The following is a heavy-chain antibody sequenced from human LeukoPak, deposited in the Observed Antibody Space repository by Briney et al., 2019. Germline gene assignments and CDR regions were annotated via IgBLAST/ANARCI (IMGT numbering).Heavy chain of an antibody. D-gene: IGHD3-9*01. CDR1: GGSISSYY. CDR2: IYYSGST. Sequence: SETLSLTCTVSGGSISSYYWSWLRQPPGKGLEWIGYIYYSGSTNYNPSLKSRVTISVDTSKNQFSLKLSSVTAADTAVYYCARGGYDILTGYLYYFDYWGQGTLVTVSS. J-gene: IGHJ4*02. V-gene: IGHV4-59*01. CDR3: ARGGYDILTGYLYYFDY.